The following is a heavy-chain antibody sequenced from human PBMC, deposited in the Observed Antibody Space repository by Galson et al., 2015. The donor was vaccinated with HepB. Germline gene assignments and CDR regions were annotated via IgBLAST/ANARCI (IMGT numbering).Heavy chain of an antibody. CDR3: ATGLSYYGSGSSIDY. J-gene: IGHJ4*02. Sequence: SVKVSCKVSGYTLTELSMHWVRQAPGKGLEWMGGFDPEDGETIYAQKFQGRVTMTEDTSTDTAYMELSSLRSEDTAVYYCATGLSYYGSGSSIDYWGQGTLVTVSS. D-gene: IGHD3-10*01. V-gene: IGHV1-24*01. CDR2: FDPEDGET. CDR1: GYTLTELS.